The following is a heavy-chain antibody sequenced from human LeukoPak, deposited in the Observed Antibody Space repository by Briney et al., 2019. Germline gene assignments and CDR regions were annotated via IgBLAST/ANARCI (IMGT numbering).Heavy chain of an antibody. V-gene: IGHV3-30*18. D-gene: IGHD1-26*01. Sequence: PGGSLRLSCAASGFTFSSYGMHWVRQAPSKGLEWVAVISYDGSNKYYADSVKGRFTISRDNSKNTLYLQMNSLRAEDTAMYYCAKDRHYLGATTPLDYWGQGTLVTVSS. J-gene: IGHJ4*02. CDR1: GFTFSSYG. CDR3: AKDRHYLGATTPLDY. CDR2: ISYDGSNK.